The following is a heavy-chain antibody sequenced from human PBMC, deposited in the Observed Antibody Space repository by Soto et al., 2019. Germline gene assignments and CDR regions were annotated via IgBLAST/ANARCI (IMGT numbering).Heavy chain of an antibody. J-gene: IGHJ6*02. CDR1: GYTFTTYY. CDR3: ARDPNFSLTFHYYGMDV. V-gene: IGHV1-46*01. CDR2: INPDTGST. Sequence: QVQLVQSGAEVKKPGASVKISCKASGYTFTTYYLHWVRQAPGQGLEWMGIINPDTGSTSSAQNFRGRVSVTRDTSTNTVYMELYSLSSEDTAVYYCARDPNFSLTFHYYGMDVWGQGTTVTVSS.